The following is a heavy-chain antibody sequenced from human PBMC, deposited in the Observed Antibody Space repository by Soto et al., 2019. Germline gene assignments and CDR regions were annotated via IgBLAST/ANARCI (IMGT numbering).Heavy chain of an antibody. CDR3: VREYTSSLTFDY. CDR2: IYPGDSDT. J-gene: IGHJ4*02. D-gene: IGHD2-2*01. CDR1: GYSFTSYW. V-gene: IGHV5-51*01. Sequence: GESLKISCKGSGYSFTSYWIGWVRQMPGKGLEWMGFIYPGDSDTKYNPSFQGQVTISVDKSLRTAYLQWSGLKASDTAMYYCVREYTSSLTFDYWGQGTLVTVSS.